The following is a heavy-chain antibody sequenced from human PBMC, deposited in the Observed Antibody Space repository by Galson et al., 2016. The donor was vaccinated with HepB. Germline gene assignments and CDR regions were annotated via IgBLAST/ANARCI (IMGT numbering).Heavy chain of an antibody. D-gene: IGHD4-17*01. Sequence: SVKVSCKASGYSFIDYGISWVRQAPGQRLEWMAWISGDNSYTQYAPKFQGRVTMTRDASTSTVYMELSSLRSEDTAVYYCARVHGPSTALGYWGQGTLVTVSS. CDR3: ARVHGPSTALGY. J-gene: IGHJ4*02. V-gene: IGHV1-18*01. CDR1: GYSFIDYG. CDR2: ISGDNSYT.